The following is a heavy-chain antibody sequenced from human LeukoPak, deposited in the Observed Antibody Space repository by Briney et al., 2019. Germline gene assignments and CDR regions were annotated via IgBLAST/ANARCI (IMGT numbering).Heavy chain of an antibody. D-gene: IGHD3-10*01. V-gene: IGHV3-53*01. J-gene: IGHJ4*02. Sequence: GGSLRLSCAASGFNVSRNYMSWVRQAPGKGLEWLSVIYSSGTTYYADSVKGRFTISRDSSKNTLYLQMNSLKADDTAVYYCATASRGCTADDFSFDYWGQGTLVTVSS. CDR3: ATASRGCTADDFSFDY. CDR1: GFNVSRNY. CDR2: IYSSGTT.